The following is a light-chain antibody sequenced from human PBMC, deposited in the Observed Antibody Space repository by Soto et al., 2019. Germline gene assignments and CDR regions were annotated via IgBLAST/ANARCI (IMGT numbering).Light chain of an antibody. V-gene: IGKV1-5*03. CDR2: KAS. Sequence: DIQMTQSPSTLSASVGDRVTVTCRASQSVSGWLAWYQQKPGEAPKLLIYKASTLKSGVPSRFSGSGSGTEFTLTISSLQPDDFATYYCQHYNSYSEAFGQGTKVGIK. CDR3: QHYNSYSEA. J-gene: IGKJ1*01. CDR1: QSVSGW.